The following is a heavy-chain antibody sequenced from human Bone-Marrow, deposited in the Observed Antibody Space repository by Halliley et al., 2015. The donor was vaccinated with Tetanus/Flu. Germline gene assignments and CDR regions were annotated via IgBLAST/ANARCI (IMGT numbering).Heavy chain of an antibody. D-gene: IGHD3-16*01. J-gene: IGHJ4*02. CDR3: ARDLAWGSDY. Sequence: GLVKPSGTLSLTCAVSGGSISSYNWWSWVRQPPGKGLEWIGEVYHSGSTNYNPSLKGRVNMSVDKSKNQFSLRLNSVTAADTAVYYCARDLAWGSDYWGQGTLVTVSS. CDR2: VYHSGST. CDR1: GGSISSYNW. V-gene: IGHV4-4*02.